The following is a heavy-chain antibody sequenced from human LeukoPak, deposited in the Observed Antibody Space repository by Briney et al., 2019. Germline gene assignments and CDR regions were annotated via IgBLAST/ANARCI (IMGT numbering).Heavy chain of an antibody. CDR2: ISSSSSYI. V-gene: IGHV3-11*06. D-gene: IGHD3-3*01. CDR1: GFTFSDYY. J-gene: IGHJ4*02. Sequence: PGGSLRLSCATSGFTFSDYYMSWIRQAPGKGLEWVSSISSSSSYIYYADSVKGRFTISRDNAKNSLYLQMNSLRAEDTAVYYCARARFLEWLLDYWGQGTLVTVSS. CDR3: ARARFLEWLLDY.